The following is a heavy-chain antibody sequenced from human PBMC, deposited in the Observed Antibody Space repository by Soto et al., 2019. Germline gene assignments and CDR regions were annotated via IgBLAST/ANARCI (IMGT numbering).Heavy chain of an antibody. CDR2: IYYSGST. Sequence: SETLSLTCTVSGGSISSYYWSWIRQPPGKGLEWIGYIYYSGSTNYNPSLKSRVTISVDTSKNQFSLKLSSVTAADTAVYYCARVGCSGGSCYSRNWGQGTLVIVSS. J-gene: IGHJ4*02. D-gene: IGHD2-15*01. V-gene: IGHV4-59*12. CDR3: ARVGCSGGSCYSRN. CDR1: GGSISSYY.